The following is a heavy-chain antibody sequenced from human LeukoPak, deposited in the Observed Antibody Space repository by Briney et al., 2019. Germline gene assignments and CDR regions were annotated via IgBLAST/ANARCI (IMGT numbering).Heavy chain of an antibody. Sequence: PSETLSLTCSVSGASISSSSYCWGWIRQPPGKGLEGIVSSSYSGSTYYNSSLKSRVTISVDTSNNQFSLRLNSVTAADTAVYYCARIGLGSSEDYWGQGTLVTVSS. CDR2: SSYSGST. V-gene: IGHV4-39*07. J-gene: IGHJ4*02. CDR3: ARIGLGSSEDY. CDR1: GASISSSSYC. D-gene: IGHD2-2*01.